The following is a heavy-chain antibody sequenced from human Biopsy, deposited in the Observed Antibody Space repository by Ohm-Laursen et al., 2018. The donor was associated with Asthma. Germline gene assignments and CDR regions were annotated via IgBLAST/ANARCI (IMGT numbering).Heavy chain of an antibody. D-gene: IGHD5-12*01. Sequence: SVKVSCKPSGDSFSNYAISWVRQAPGRGLEWMGGLIPVLGTPDHAQMFEGRVTITADESTSTAYMELSSLSSEDTAVYYCARGYSGSDRIVYYYSGLEVWGQGTTVTVSS. CDR1: GDSFSNYA. J-gene: IGHJ6*02. V-gene: IGHV1-69*13. CDR2: LIPVLGTP. CDR3: ARGYSGSDRIVYYYSGLEV.